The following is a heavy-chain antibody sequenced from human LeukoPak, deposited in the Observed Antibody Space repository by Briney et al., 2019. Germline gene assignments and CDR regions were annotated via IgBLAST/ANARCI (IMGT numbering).Heavy chain of an antibody. D-gene: IGHD1-26*01. CDR3: AKDLEVGATTGGGFDY. CDR2: ISWNSGSI. J-gene: IGHJ4*02. V-gene: IGHV3-9*01. Sequence: GGSLRLSCAASGFTFDDYAMHWVRQAPGKGLEWVSGISWNSGSIGYADSVKGRFTISRDNSKNTLYLQMNSLRAEDTAVYYCAKDLEVGATTGGGFDYWGQGTLVTVSS. CDR1: GFTFDDYA.